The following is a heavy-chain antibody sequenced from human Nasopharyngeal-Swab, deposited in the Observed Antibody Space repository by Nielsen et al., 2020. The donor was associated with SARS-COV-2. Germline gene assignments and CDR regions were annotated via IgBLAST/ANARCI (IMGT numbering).Heavy chain of an antibody. D-gene: IGHD6-19*01. J-gene: IGHJ4*02. CDR3: ARDGGAVAGPDY. CDR2: INAGNGNT. Sequence: ASVKVSCKASGYTFTSYAMHWVRQAPGQRLEWMGWINAGNGNTKYSQKFQGRVTITRDTSASTAYMELSSLRSEDTAVYYCARDGGAVAGPDYWGPGTLVTVSS. V-gene: IGHV1-3*01. CDR1: GYTFTSYA.